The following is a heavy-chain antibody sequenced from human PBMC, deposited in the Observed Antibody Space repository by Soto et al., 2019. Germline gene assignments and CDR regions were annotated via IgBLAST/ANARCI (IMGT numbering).Heavy chain of an antibody. D-gene: IGHD6-19*01. CDR2: IYYSGST. CDR1: GGSISSYY. V-gene: IGHV4-59*01. CDR3: ARELIGSSGWFANAFEI. Sequence: PSETLSLTCTVSGGSISSYYWSWIRQPPGKGLEWIGYIYYSGSTNYNPSLKSRVTISVDTSKNQFSLKLSSVTAADTAVYYCARELIGSSGWFANAFEIWGQGTMVTVSS. J-gene: IGHJ3*02.